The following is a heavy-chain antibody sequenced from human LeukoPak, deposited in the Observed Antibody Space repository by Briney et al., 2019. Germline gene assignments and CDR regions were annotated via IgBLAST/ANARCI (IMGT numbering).Heavy chain of an antibody. J-gene: IGHJ5*02. V-gene: IGHV4-59*01. CDR2: IYYSGST. D-gene: IGHD6-19*01. Sequence: SETLSLTCAVYGGSFSGYYWSWIRQPPGKGLEWIGYIYYSGSTNYNPSLKGRVTISVDTSKNQFSLKLSSVTAADTAVYYCAREIGYSSGSYWFDPWGQRTLVTVSS. CDR3: AREIGYSSGSYWFDP. CDR1: GGSFSGYY.